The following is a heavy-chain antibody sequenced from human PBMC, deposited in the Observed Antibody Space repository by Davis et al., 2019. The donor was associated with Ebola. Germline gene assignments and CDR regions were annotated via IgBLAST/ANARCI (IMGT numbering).Heavy chain of an antibody. Sequence: GESLKISCAASGFSISSNYMNWVRQAPGKGLEWVSVFYSGGSTYYADSVKGRFTISRDYSKKTLSLQMNSLRPEDTAVYYCAKADPQQYFDYWGQGTLVTVSS. CDR2: FYSGGST. CDR1: GFSISSNY. V-gene: IGHV3-66*01. J-gene: IGHJ4*02. CDR3: AKADPQQYFDY.